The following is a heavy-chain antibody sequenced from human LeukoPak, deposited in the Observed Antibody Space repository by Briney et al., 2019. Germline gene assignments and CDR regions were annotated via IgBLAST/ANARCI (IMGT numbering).Heavy chain of an antibody. CDR1: GFTVSSNY. V-gene: IGHV3-53*01. CDR2: IYSGGST. D-gene: IGHD2-2*01. CDR3: AKAPNPYCASTSCPPGG. Sequence: GSLRLSCAASGFTVSSNYMSWVRQAPGKGLEWVSVIYSGGSTYYADSVKGRFTISRDNSKNTLYLQMNSLRAEDTAVYYCAKAPNPYCASTSCPPGGWGQGTLVTVSS. J-gene: IGHJ4*02.